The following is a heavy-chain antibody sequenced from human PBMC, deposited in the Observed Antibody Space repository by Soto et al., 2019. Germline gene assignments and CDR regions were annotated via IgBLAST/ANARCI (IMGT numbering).Heavy chain of an antibody. Sequence: QPGGSLRLSCAASGFTFTNYAMSWVRQAPGKGLEWVSAISGSGDSTYYADSVKGRFTISRDNSKNTLYLQMNSLRAEDTAVYYCAKDRRQWLAPFDFWSQGALVTVSS. CDR2: ISGSGDST. J-gene: IGHJ4*02. V-gene: IGHV3-23*01. CDR3: AKDRRQWLAPFDF. D-gene: IGHD6-19*01. CDR1: GFTFTNYA.